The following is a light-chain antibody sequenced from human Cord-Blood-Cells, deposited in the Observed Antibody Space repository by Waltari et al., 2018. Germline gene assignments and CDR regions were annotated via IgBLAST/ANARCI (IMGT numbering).Light chain of an antibody. V-gene: IGKV4-1*01. J-gene: IGKJ2*01. Sequence: DIVMTQSPDSLAVSLGERATSNCKSSQIVLYSSNNKNCLAWYQQKPGQPPKLLIYWASTRESGVPDRFSGSGSGTDFTLTISRLQAEDVAVYYCQQYYSTPYTFGQGTKLEIK. CDR3: QQYYSTPYT. CDR1: QIVLYSSNNKNC. CDR2: WAS.